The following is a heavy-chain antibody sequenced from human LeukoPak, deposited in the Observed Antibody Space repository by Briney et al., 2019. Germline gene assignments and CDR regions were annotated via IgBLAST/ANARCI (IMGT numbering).Heavy chain of an antibody. Sequence: GASMKVSCKASGYTFTSYGISWVRQAPGQGLEWMGWISAYNGNTNYAQKLQGRVTMTTDTSTSTAYMELRSLRSDDTAVYYCAREPLYYYDSSGFAYWGQGTLVTVSS. CDR2: ISAYNGNT. CDR3: AREPLYYYDSSGFAY. D-gene: IGHD3-22*01. J-gene: IGHJ4*02. CDR1: GYTFTSYG. V-gene: IGHV1-18*01.